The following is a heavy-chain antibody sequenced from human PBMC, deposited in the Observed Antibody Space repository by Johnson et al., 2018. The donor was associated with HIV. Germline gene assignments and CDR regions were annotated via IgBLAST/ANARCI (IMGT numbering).Heavy chain of an antibody. CDR1: FTFDDYA. CDR2: ISWNSGSI. J-gene: IGHJ3*01. Sequence: FTFDDYAMHCVRQAPGKGLEWVSGISWNSGSIGYADSVKGRFTISRDNAKNSLYLQMNSLRAEDTALYYCARVSLPPSYAFDFWGQGTMVTVSS. V-gene: IGHV3-9*01. CDR3: ARVSLPPSYAFDF.